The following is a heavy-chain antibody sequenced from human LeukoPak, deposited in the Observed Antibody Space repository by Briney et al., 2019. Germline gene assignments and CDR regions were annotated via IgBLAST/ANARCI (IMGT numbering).Heavy chain of an antibody. J-gene: IGHJ4*02. CDR1: GFTFSIYG. V-gene: IGHV3-30*18. CDR3: AKDPSYTAAGIDY. D-gene: IGHD6-13*01. CDR2: IIYDGSNK. Sequence: GGSLRLSCAASGFTFSIYGMHWVRQAPGKGLEWVAAIIYDGSNKYYADSVKGRFTISRDNSKDTLDLQMSSLRAEDTAVYYCAKDPSYTAAGIDYWGQGTLVTVSS.